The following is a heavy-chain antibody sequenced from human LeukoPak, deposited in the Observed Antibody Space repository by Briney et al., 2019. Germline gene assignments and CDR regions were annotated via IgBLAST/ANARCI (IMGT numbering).Heavy chain of an antibody. CDR2: IKQVGSEK. CDR3: ASSLGGYSYGFDY. V-gene: IGHV3-7*03. J-gene: IGHJ4*02. Sequence: PGGSLRLSCEASGFIFSSYWMSWVRQAPGKGLEWVANIKQVGSEKYYVDSVKGRFTISRDNAKKSLYVQMNSLRAEDTAVYYCASSLGGYSYGFDYWGQGTLVTVSS. CDR1: GFIFSSYW. D-gene: IGHD5-12*01.